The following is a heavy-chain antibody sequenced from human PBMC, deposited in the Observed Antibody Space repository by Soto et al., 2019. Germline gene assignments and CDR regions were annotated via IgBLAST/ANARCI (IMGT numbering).Heavy chain of an antibody. J-gene: IGHJ5*02. CDR1: GGSISSGGYY. D-gene: IGHD3-10*01. Sequence: LSLTCTVSGGSISSGGYYWSWIRQHPGKGLEWIGYIYYSGSTYYNPSLRSRVTISVDTSKNQFSLKLSSVTAADTAVYYCARDLGEISMVRGVIKDSYNWFDPWGQGTLVTVSS. CDR2: IYYSGST. V-gene: IGHV4-31*03. CDR3: ARDLGEISMVRGVIKDSYNWFDP.